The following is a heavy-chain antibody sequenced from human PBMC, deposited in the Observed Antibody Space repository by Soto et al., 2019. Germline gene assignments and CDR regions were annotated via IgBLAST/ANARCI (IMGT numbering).Heavy chain of an antibody. Sequence: GGSLRLSWAASGFTFSDYYMSWIRQAPGKGLEWVSYISSSSSYTNCADSVKGRFTISRDNAKNSLYLQMNSLRAEDTAVYYCARVVHYYGSGSYYGPYFGYWGQGTLVTVSS. V-gene: IGHV3-11*05. J-gene: IGHJ4*02. CDR1: GFTFSDYY. CDR3: ARVVHYYGSGSYYGPYFGY. CDR2: ISSSSSYT. D-gene: IGHD3-10*01.